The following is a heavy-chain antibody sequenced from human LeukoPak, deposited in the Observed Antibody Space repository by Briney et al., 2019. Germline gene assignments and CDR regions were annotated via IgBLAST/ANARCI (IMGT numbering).Heavy chain of an antibody. CDR2: IYYGGSA. CDR3: ARGGSSGWYGRGFFDY. V-gene: IGHV4-59*12. CDR1: GGSMSRYY. D-gene: IGHD6-19*01. Sequence: SETLSLTCTVSGGSMSRYYWSWIRQSPGKGLEWIGNIYYGGSAHYNPSLKGRVTISVDESKNQFSLNLTSVTAADTAIYYCARGGSSGWYGRGFFDYWGQETLVTVSS. J-gene: IGHJ4*02.